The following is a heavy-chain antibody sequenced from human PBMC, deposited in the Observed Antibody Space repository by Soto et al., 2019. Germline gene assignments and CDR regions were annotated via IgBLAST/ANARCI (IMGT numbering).Heavy chain of an antibody. D-gene: IGHD5-18*01. CDR3: ARDLQGPRGYSYYGMDV. Sequence: GGSLRLSCAASGFTFSSYSMNWVRQAPGKGLEWVSSISSSSSYIYYADSVKGRFTISRDNAKNSLYLQMNSLRAEDTAVYYCARDLQGPRGYSYYGMDVWGQGTTVTVSS. V-gene: IGHV3-21*01. CDR2: ISSSSSYI. J-gene: IGHJ6*02. CDR1: GFTFSSYS.